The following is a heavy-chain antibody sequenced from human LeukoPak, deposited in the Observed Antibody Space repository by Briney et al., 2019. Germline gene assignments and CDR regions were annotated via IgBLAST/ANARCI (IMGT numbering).Heavy chain of an antibody. CDR2: IYHSGST. J-gene: IGHJ3*02. Sequence: SETLSLTCTVSGYSISSGYYWGWIRQPPGKGLEWIGSIYHSGSTYYNPSLKSRVTISVDTSKNQFSLKLSSVTAADTAVYYCARPYDSSEDRSFDIWGQGTMVTVSS. CDR1: GYSISSGYY. D-gene: IGHD3-22*01. CDR3: ARPYDSSEDRSFDI. V-gene: IGHV4-38-2*02.